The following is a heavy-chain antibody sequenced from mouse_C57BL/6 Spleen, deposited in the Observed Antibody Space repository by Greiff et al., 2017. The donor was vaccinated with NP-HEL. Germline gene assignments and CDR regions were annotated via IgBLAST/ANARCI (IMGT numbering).Heavy chain of an antibody. CDR3: ARSNSDYFDY. CDR1: GYTFTSYW. Sequence: VQLQPSGAELVKPGASVKMSCKASGYTFTSYWITWVKQRPGQGLEWIGDIYPGSGSTNYNEKFKSKATLTVDTSSSTAYMQLSSLTSEDSAVYYCARSNSDYFDYWGQGTTLTVSS. V-gene: IGHV1-55*01. J-gene: IGHJ2*01. CDR2: IYPGSGST.